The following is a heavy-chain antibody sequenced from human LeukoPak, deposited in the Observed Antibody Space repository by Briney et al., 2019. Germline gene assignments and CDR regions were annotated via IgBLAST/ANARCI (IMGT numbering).Heavy chain of an antibody. CDR1: GGSISSSSYY. CDR3: ARPTIAVAGNAFDI. J-gene: IGHJ3*02. V-gene: IGHV4-39*01. CDR2: IYYSGST. Sequence: KPSETLSLTCTVSGGSISSSSYYWGWISQPPGKGLEWIGSIYYSGSTYYNPSLKSRVTISVDTSKNQFSLKLSSVTAADTAVYYCARPTIAVAGNAFDIWGQGTMVTVSS. D-gene: IGHD6-19*01.